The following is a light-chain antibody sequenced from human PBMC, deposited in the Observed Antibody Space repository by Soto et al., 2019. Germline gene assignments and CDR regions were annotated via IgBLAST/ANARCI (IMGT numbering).Light chain of an antibody. CDR2: DAS. CDR1: QSISSW. Sequence: DIQMTQSPSTLSASVGDRVTITCRASQSISSWLAWYQQKPGKAPKLLIFDASSLESGTPSRFSGRRSGTDFTLTISSLEPEDFAVYYCQQRSSWPPTITFGQGTRLDIK. J-gene: IGKJ5*01. CDR3: QQRSSWPPTIT. V-gene: IGKV1-5*01.